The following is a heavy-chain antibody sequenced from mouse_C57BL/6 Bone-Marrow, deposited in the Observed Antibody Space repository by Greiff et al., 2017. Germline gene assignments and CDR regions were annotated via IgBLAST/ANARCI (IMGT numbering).Heavy chain of an antibody. CDR1: GYTFTSYG. CDR3: ARYDYGSRGAMDY. CDR2: IYPRSGNN. D-gene: IGHD1-1*01. J-gene: IGHJ4*01. V-gene: IGHV1-81*01. Sequence: VQLVESGAELARPGASVKLSCTASGYTFTSYGISWVKQRTGQGLEWIGEIYPRSGNNYYTEKFKGKATLTADKSSRTAYMELRSLTSEDSAVYFCARYDYGSRGAMDYWGQGTSVTVSS.